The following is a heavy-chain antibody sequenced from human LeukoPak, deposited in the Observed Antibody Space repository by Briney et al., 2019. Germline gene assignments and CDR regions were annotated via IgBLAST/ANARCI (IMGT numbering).Heavy chain of an antibody. V-gene: IGHV3-33*01. CDR3: AREGLETTVVPAYYFDY. D-gene: IGHD2-2*01. CDR2: IWVDVRTY. CDR1: GFTFSRYA. Sequence: PVGSLRLSCAPSGFTFSRYALHWVRQAPGKGLECVSVIWVDVRTYNYADTVEGPLTINRENSKTTLSLQMNSLRAEDTAVYYCAREGLETTVVPAYYFDYWCQGPLVTVSA. J-gene: IGHJ4*02.